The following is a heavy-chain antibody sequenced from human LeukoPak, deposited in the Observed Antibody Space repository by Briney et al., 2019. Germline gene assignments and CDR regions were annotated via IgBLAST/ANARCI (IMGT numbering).Heavy chain of an antibody. CDR2: IYLGDSET. Sequence: GGPLKISCKGSGYTFTSDWIGWVRQMPGKGLEWMGIIYLGDSETRYSPSFQGQVTMSADKSLSTAYLQWSSLKASDTAIYYCARGATGWYYYFDYWGQGTLVTVSS. CDR1: GYTFTSDW. D-gene: IGHD6-19*01. J-gene: IGHJ4*02. V-gene: IGHV5-51*01. CDR3: ARGATGWYYYFDY.